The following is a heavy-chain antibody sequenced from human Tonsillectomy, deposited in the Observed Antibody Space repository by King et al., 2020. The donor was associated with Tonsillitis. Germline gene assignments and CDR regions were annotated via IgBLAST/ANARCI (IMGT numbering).Heavy chain of an antibody. V-gene: IGHV1-2*02. CDR2: SNGGSGAT. CDR3: ARENWFYNY. D-gene: IGHD3-9*01. Sequence: VQLVESGAEVQKPGASVKVSCKTSGYTFTDYHLHWVRQAPGQGLEWVGCSNGGSGATHYAQKFQGRLTMTRDTSTTTAFMDLSRLTSDDTALYYCARENWFYNYWGQGTLVTVSS. J-gene: IGHJ1*01. CDR1: GYTFTDYH.